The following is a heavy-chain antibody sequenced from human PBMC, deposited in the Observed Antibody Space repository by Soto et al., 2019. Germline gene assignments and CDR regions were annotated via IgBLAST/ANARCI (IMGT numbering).Heavy chain of an antibody. CDR2: ISYDGSKK. CDR1: GFTFSNFG. Sequence: PGGSLRLSCAASGFTFSNFGMHWVRQAPGKGLEWVAVISYDGSKKYYADSVKGRFTISRDNSKNTLYLQMNNLRAEDTAVYYCANTRSYWGQGNLVTVSS. J-gene: IGHJ4*02. V-gene: IGHV3-30*18. CDR3: ANTRSY.